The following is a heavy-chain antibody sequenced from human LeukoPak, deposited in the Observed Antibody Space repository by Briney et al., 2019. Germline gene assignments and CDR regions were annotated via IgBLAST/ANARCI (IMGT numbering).Heavy chain of an antibody. J-gene: IGHJ4*02. CDR2: ISGSGGST. V-gene: IGHV3-23*01. CDR1: GFTFDDYG. CDR3: AKQSHDYGGYMDF. D-gene: IGHD4-17*01. Sequence: GGSLRLSCAASGFTFDDYGMSWVRQAPGKGLEWVSAISGSGGSTYYADSVKGRFTISRDNSKNTLYLQMNSLRADDTALYYCAKQSHDYGGYMDFWGQGTLVTVSS.